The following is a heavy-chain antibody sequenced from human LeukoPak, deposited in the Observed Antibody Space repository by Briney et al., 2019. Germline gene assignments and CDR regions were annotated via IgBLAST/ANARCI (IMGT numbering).Heavy chain of an antibody. CDR2: FSDGGTT. J-gene: IGHJ4*02. V-gene: IGHV3-23*01. D-gene: IGHD3-10*01. CDR3: TKWNGYGSD. Sequence: GGSLRLSCAASGFAISTYGVPWVRQGPGKGLEWVSGFSDGGTTHYRDSVKGRFTIPRDISKNTLYLQMNSLRVEDTAVYFCTKWNGYGSDWGQGTLVTVSS. CDR1: GFAISTYG.